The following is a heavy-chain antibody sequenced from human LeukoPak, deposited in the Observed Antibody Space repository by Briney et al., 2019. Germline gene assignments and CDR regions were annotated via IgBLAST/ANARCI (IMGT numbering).Heavy chain of an antibody. V-gene: IGHV4-34*01. CDR2: INHSGST. CDR1: GGSFSGYC. CDR3: ARLVDTAMGNWFDP. Sequence: SETLSLTCAVYGGSFSGYCWSWIRQPPGKGLEWIGEINHSGSTNYNPSLKSRVTISVDTSKNQFSLKLSSVTAADTAVYYCARLVDTAMGNWFDPWGQGTLVTVSS. J-gene: IGHJ5*02. D-gene: IGHD5-18*01.